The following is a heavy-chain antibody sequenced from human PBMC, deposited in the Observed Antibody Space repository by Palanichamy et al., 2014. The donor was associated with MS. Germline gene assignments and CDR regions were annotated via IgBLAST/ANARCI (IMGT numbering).Heavy chain of an antibody. J-gene: IGHJ4*02. D-gene: IGHD5-12*01. CDR3: ARTSALAPFDY. CDR1: GFTFSSYW. Sequence: EVQLVESGGGLVQPGGSLRLSCAASGFTFSSYWMSWVRQAPGKGLEWVANIKQDGSEKYCVDSVKGRFTISRDNAKNSLYLQMNSLRAEDTAVYYCARTSALAPFDYWGQGTLVTVSS. V-gene: IGHV3-7*01. CDR2: IKQDGSEK.